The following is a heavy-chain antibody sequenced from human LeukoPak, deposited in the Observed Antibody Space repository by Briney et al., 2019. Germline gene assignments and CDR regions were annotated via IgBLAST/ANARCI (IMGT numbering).Heavy chain of an antibody. V-gene: IGHV3-21*01. J-gene: IGHJ4*02. D-gene: IGHD6-19*01. CDR1: GFTFNSYS. Sequence: PGGSLRLSCEASGFTFNSYSLNWVRQAPGKGLEWVSSISGSSSYIYYADSVKGRFTISRDNAKNSLYLQMNSLRAEDTAVYYCARGPYSSGSSADYWGQGTLVTVSS. CDR2: ISGSSSYI. CDR3: ARGPYSSGSSADY.